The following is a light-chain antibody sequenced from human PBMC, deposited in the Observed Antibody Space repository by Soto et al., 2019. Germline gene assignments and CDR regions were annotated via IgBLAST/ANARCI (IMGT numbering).Light chain of an antibody. Sequence: EIVVTQSPGILSVSPGDRATLSCRASQSVGRNLAWYQQKPGQAPTLLIYAASTRATGLPARFSGSGSGTDFTLTIRSLQSEDFAVYYCQEYSKWPLFTFGPGTRVDMK. J-gene: IGKJ3*01. CDR2: AAS. CDR3: QEYSKWPLFT. CDR1: QSVGRN. V-gene: IGKV3-15*01.